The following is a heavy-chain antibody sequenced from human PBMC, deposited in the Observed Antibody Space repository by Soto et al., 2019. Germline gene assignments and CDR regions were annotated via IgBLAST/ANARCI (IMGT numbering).Heavy chain of an antibody. D-gene: IGHD3-10*01. Sequence: EVQLLESGGGLVQPGGSLRLSCAASGFTFTTYAMSWVRQAPGKGLEWVSTISDSGGRTYYADSVKGRFTISRDSSKEPLYRQWTILRAEDTAGYGCANYAGPRRGVNIMDFWAKVTTSPSP. J-gene: IGHJ6*03. CDR2: ISDSGGRT. V-gene: IGHV3-23*01. CDR3: ANYAGPRRGVNIMDF. CDR1: GFTFTTYA.